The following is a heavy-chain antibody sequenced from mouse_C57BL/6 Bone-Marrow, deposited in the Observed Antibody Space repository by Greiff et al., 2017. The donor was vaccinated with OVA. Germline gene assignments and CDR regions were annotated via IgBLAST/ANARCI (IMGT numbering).Heavy chain of an antibody. CDR2: ISNGGGST. Sequence: EVKVEESGGGLVQPGGSLKLSCAASGFTFSDYYMYWVRQTPEKRLEWVAYISNGGGSTYYPDTVKGRFTISRDNAKNTLYLQMSRLKAEDTAMYYCARHGYYGSSYVGYFDVWGTGTTVTVSS. J-gene: IGHJ1*03. V-gene: IGHV5-12*01. CDR1: GFTFSDYY. D-gene: IGHD1-1*01. CDR3: ARHGYYGSSYVGYFDV.